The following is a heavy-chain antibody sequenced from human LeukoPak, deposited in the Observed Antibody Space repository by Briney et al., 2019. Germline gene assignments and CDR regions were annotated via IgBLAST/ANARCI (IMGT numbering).Heavy chain of an antibody. V-gene: IGHV3-21*01. Sequence: RQAPGKGXEWVSSISSSSSYIYYADSVKGRFTISRDNAKNSLYLQMNSLRAEDTAVYYCARGAVAGYFDYWGQGTLVTVSS. CDR2: ISSSSSYI. D-gene: IGHD6-19*01. CDR3: ARGAVAGYFDY. J-gene: IGHJ4*02.